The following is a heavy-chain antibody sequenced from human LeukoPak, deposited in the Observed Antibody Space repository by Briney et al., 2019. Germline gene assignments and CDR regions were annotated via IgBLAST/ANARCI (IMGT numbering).Heavy chain of an antibody. Sequence: GGSLRLSCAASGFTFSSYAMSWVRQAPGKGLEWASAISGSGGSTYYADSVKGRFTISRDNSKNTLYLQMNSLRAEDTAVYYCARGSIAAAGTLDYWGQGTLVTVSS. CDR1: GFTFSSYA. J-gene: IGHJ4*02. D-gene: IGHD6-13*01. V-gene: IGHV3-23*01. CDR3: ARGSIAAAGTLDY. CDR2: ISGSGGST.